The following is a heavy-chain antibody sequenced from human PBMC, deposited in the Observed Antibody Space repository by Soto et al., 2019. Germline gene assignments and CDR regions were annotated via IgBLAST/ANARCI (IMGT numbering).Heavy chain of an antibody. V-gene: IGHV1-46*01. CDR1: GDTFTDYY. J-gene: IGHJ4*02. Sequence: QVQLMQSGAEVKKPGASVKVSCKASGDTFTDYYIHWVRQAPGQGLEWMGTVNPSGGHTTYAQHLLRRVNMTRDTSTSTPYMELTSLTADDTAIYYCARGGHDVVVTAALDYWGQGTLVTVSS. CDR2: VNPSGGHT. CDR3: ARGGHDVVVTAALDY. D-gene: IGHD2-21*02.